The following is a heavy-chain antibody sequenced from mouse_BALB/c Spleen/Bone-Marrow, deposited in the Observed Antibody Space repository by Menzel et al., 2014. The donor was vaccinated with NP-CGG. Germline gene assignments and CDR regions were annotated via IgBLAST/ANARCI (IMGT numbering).Heavy chain of an antibody. Sequence: VKLMESGAELVKPGASVKLSCKASGYTFSSYYMYWVKQRPGQGLEWIGEINPSNGGTKFNEKFKSKATLTVDKSSSTAYMQLSGLTSEDSAVYYCTRSNYGYWYFDVWGAGTTVTVSS. CDR2: INPSNGGT. D-gene: IGHD1-1*01. CDR3: TRSNYGYWYFDV. J-gene: IGHJ1*01. V-gene: IGHV1S81*02. CDR1: GYTFSSYY.